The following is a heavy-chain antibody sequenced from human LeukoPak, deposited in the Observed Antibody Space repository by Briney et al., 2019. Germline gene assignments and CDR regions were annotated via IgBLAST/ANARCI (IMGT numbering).Heavy chain of an antibody. D-gene: IGHD6-19*01. CDR1: GYTFTNYG. J-gene: IGHJ5*02. Sequence: GASVKVSCKASGYTFTNYGISWVRQAPGQGLEWMGWISAYNGNTNYAQKLQGRVTMTTDTSTSTAYMELRSLRSDDTAVYYCARVPYSSGWYNWFDPWGQGTLVTVSS. CDR2: ISAYNGNT. V-gene: IGHV1-18*01. CDR3: ARVPYSSGWYNWFDP.